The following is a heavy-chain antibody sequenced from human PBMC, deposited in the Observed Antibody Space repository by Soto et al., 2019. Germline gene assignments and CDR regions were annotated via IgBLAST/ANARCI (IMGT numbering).Heavy chain of an antibody. J-gene: IGHJ4*02. CDR3: AKDPHRAEDSSGWYDY. CDR1: GFTFSSYG. CDR2: ISYDGSNK. Sequence: PGGSLRLSCAASGFTFSSYGMHWVRQAPGKGLEWVAVISYDGSNKYYADSVKGRFTISRDNSKNTLYLQMNSLRAGDTAVYYCAKDPHRAEDSSGWYDYWGQGTLVTVSS. D-gene: IGHD6-19*01. V-gene: IGHV3-30*18.